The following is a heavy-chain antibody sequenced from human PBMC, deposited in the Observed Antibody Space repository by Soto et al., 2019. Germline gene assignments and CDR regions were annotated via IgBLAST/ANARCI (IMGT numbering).Heavy chain of an antibody. Sequence: EVQLVESGGGLVKPGGSLRLSCAASGFTFSSYSMNWVRQAPGKGLEWVSSISSSSSYIYYADSVKGRFTISRDNAKNSLYLQMNSLRAEDTAVYYCARDLLRYFDWSVDYWGQGTLVTVSS. CDR3: ARDLLRYFDWSVDY. J-gene: IGHJ4*02. D-gene: IGHD3-9*01. V-gene: IGHV3-21*01. CDR1: GFTFSSYS. CDR2: ISSSSSYI.